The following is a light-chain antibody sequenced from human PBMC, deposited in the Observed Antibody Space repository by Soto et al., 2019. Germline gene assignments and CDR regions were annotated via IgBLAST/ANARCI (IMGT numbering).Light chain of an antibody. Sequence: EVVLTQSPFTLSLAPVERGSVSCRASQSFRGLLAWYQQKPGQAPRLLIYDAYNRATGIPPRFSGSGSGTDFTLTISSLEPEDSAVYYCQQRHMWPITFGQGTRLEIK. V-gene: IGKV3-11*01. CDR1: QSFRGL. CDR3: QQRHMWPIT. CDR2: DAY. J-gene: IGKJ5*01.